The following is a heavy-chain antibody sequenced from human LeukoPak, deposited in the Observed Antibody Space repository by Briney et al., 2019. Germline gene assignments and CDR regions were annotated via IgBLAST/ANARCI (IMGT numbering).Heavy chain of an antibody. J-gene: IGHJ4*02. CDR3: AREERYSYGD. CDR1: GGSFSGYY. CDR2: INHSGST. V-gene: IGHV4-34*01. D-gene: IGHD5-18*01. Sequence: SETLSLTCAVYGGSFSGYYWSWIRQPPGKGLEWIGEINHSGSTNYNPSLKSRVTISVGTSKNQFSLKLSSVTAADTAVYYCAREERYSYGDWGQGTLVTVSS.